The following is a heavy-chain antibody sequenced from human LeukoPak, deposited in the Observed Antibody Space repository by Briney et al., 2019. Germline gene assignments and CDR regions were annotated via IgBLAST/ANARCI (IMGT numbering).Heavy chain of an antibody. CDR3: ARFRKTGVGDYYYAMDV. CDR1: SGSISPYY. D-gene: IGHD7-27*01. CDR2: IHYTGST. J-gene: IGHJ6*02. V-gene: IGHV4-59*08. Sequence: TSETLSLTCTVSSGSISPYYWTWIRQPPGKGLEWLGYIHYTGSTNYNPSLKSRVTISVDTSKNQFSLKLTSVTAADTAVYYCARFRKTGVGDYYYAMDVWGQGTTVTVSS.